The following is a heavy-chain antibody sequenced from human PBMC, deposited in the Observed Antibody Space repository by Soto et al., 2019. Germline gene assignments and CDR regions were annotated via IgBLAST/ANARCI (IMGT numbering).Heavy chain of an antibody. CDR2: VWYDGGNK. CDR3: VRAAGYSGNDYVYYYGMDV. Sequence: QVQLVESGGGVVQPGRSLRLSCAASGFTFSSYGMHWVRQAPGKGLEWVALVWYDGGNKYYADSVKGRFTISRDNSKNTMYLKMTSLRDEDTDVYYCVRAAGYSGNDYVYYYGMDVWGQGTTVTVSS. V-gene: IGHV3-33*01. J-gene: IGHJ6*02. CDR1: GFTFSSYG. D-gene: IGHD5-12*01.